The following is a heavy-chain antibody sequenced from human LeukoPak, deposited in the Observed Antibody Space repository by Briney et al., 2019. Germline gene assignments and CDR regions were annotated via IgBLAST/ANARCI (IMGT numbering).Heavy chain of an antibody. CDR1: GGSINTANYY. CDR3: ASGYSGSPLDY. J-gene: IGHJ4*02. V-gene: IGHV4-30-4*08. D-gene: IGHD1-26*01. CDR2: ISYSGTP. Sequence: PSETLSLTCNVSGGSINTANYYWTWIRQPPGKGLEWIGYISYSGTPYYNPSLKSRVTISVDTSKNQFSLKLSSVTAADTAVYYCASGYSGSPLDYWGQGTLVTVSS.